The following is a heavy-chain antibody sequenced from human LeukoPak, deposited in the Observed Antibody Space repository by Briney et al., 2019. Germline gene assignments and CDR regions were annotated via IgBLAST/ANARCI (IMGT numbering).Heavy chain of an antibody. CDR3: VKDSGAGYNFAY. CDR2: ISSNGGST. Sequence: GGSLRLSCSASGFTFSNYAMHWVRQGPGKGLEYVSAISSNGGSTYYADSVKGRFTISRGNSKSTLYLQMSSLRPEDMAVYYCVKDSGAGYNFAYAGQGTMVTVSS. D-gene: IGHD2-2*02. V-gene: IGHV3-64D*09. CDR1: GFTFSNYA. J-gene: IGHJ4*02.